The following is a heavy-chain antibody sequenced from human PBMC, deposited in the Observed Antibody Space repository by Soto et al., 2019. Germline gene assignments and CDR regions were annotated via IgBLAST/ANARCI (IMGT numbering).Heavy chain of an antibody. D-gene: IGHD6-13*01. J-gene: IGHJ6*03. CDR1: GFTFDDYA. CDR3: AKVLLAGYSSSWYYYYYMDV. CDR2: ISWNSGSI. V-gene: IGHV3-9*01. Sequence: PGGSLRLSCAASGFTFDDYAMHWVRQAPGKGLEWVSGISWNSGSIGYADSVKGRFTISRDNAKNSLYLQMNSLRAEDTALYYCAKVLLAGYSSSWYYYYYMDVWGKGTTVTVSS.